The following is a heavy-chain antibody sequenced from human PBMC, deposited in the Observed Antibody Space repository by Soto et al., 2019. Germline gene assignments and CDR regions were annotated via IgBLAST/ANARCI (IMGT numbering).Heavy chain of an antibody. J-gene: IGHJ4*02. CDR3: ASGAPNGEDGYLEPDY. CDR1: GFDFSSYA. Sequence: EVQLLESGGGLVQPGGSLRLSCAASGFDFSSYAMSWVRQTPGTGLEWVSGISASGGGTYYADSVKGRFTISRDNSKNTLSLQMNSLRSEDTAVYYCASGAPNGEDGYLEPDYWGQGTLVTVSS. V-gene: IGHV3-23*01. CDR2: ISASGGGT. D-gene: IGHD5-12*01.